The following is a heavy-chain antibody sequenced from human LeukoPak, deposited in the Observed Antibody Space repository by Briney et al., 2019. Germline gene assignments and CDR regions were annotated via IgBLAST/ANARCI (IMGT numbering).Heavy chain of an antibody. J-gene: IGHJ4*02. D-gene: IGHD5-24*01. CDR2: ISGGGEST. CDR1: GLTFRSYD. V-gene: IGHV3-48*03. CDR3: ARRSGRRYEY. Sequence: PGGSLRLSCAASGLTFRSYDMNWVRHAPGRGLEWVSHISGGGESTVYPDAVKGRFTISRDNAKNSLYLQMNSLRVEDTGIYYCARRSGRRYEYWGQGVLVTVSS.